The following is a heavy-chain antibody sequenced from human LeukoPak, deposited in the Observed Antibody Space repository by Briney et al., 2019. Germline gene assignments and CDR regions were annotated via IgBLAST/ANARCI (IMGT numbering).Heavy chain of an antibody. CDR3: ARLYDSFRAFDI. CDR2: IYYSGST. D-gene: IGHD2-8*01. V-gene: IGHV4-31*03. Sequence: PSQTLSLTCSVSGGSICSGSYYWSWIRQHPGKGLEWIGYIYYSGSTYYNPSLKSRVTISVDTSKNQFSLKLNSVTAADTAVYYCARLYDSFRAFDIWGQGTIITVSS. J-gene: IGHJ3*02. CDR1: GGSICSGSYY.